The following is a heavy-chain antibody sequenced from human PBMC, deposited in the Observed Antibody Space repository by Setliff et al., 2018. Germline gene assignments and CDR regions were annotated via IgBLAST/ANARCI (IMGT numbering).Heavy chain of an antibody. CDR1: GDSISNDYW. D-gene: IGHD3-3*01. V-gene: IGHV4-4*02. CDR3: ARMSGFLYMDV. CDR2: INQSGTT. J-gene: IGHJ6*03. Sequence: SETLSLTCAVSGDSISNDYWWSWVRQPPERELEWIGEINQSGTTNYNPPLKGRATISVDNSKNQFFLKLNSVTAADTAVYYCARMSGFLYMDVWGKGTTVTVSS.